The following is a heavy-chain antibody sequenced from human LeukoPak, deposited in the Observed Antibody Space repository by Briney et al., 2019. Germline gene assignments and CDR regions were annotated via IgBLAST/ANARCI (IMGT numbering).Heavy chain of an antibody. Sequence: PGGSLRLSCAASGVTFDDYAMHWVRQAPGKGLEWVAGISWNSGSIGYADSVKGRFTISRDNAKNSLYLQMNSLRAEDTGLYYCAKGAFGVVSYMDVWGKGTTVTVSS. V-gene: IGHV3-9*01. CDR1: GVTFDDYA. D-gene: IGHD3-3*01. CDR2: ISWNSGSI. CDR3: AKGAFGVVSYMDV. J-gene: IGHJ6*03.